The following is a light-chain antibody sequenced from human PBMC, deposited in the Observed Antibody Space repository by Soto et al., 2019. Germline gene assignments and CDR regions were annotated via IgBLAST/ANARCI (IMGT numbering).Light chain of an antibody. CDR2: GAS. CDR3: QQYGSSPRT. J-gene: IGKJ1*01. V-gene: IGKV3-20*01. Sequence: EFVLTQSPGTLSLSPGERATLSCRASQSLTNNYLAWYQHKPGQAPRLLIHGASSRAAGIPDRFSGSGSGTDFTLTISRLEPEDFAVYYCQQYGSSPRTFGQGTKVDIK. CDR1: QSLTNNY.